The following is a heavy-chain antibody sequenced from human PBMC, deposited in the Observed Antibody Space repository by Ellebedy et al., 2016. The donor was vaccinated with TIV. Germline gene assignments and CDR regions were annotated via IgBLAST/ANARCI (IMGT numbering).Heavy chain of an antibody. J-gene: IGHJ6*02. V-gene: IGHV3-23*01. CDR3: AKGQRAKGPAPYGMDV. CDR2: INGSGGST. Sequence: GESLKISXAASGFTFSSYAMSWVRQAPGKGLEWVSAINGSGGSTYYADSVKGRFTISRDNSKNTLYLQMNSLRAEDTAVYYCAKGQRAKGPAPYGMDVWGQGTTVTVSS. CDR1: GFTFSSYA. D-gene: IGHD6-25*01.